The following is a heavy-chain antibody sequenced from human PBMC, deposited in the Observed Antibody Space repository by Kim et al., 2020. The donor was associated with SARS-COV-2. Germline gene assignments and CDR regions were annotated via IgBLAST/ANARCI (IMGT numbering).Heavy chain of an antibody. Sequence: GGSLRLSCAASGFTFSSYWMSWVRQAPGKGLEWVANIKQDGSEKYYVDSVKGRFTISRDNAKNSLYLQMNSLRDEDTAVYYCARDRYYDSVWGSSFEYWGQGTLVTVSS. D-gene: IGHD3-16*01. CDR3: ARDRYYDSVWGSSFEY. J-gene: IGHJ4*02. CDR2: IKQDGSEK. V-gene: IGHV3-7*03. CDR1: GFTFSSYW.